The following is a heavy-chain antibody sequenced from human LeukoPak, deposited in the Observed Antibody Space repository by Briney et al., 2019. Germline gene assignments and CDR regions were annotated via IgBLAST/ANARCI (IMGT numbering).Heavy chain of an antibody. Sequence: GGSLRLSCAASGFTFSSYAMSWVRQAPGKGLVWVANIKQDGSEKYYVDSVKGRFTISRDNAKNSLYLQMNSLRAEDTAVYYCARDCGSWYDYWGQGTLVTVSS. V-gene: IGHV3-7*01. CDR3: ARDCGSWYDY. CDR2: IKQDGSEK. D-gene: IGHD6-13*01. J-gene: IGHJ4*02. CDR1: GFTFSSYA.